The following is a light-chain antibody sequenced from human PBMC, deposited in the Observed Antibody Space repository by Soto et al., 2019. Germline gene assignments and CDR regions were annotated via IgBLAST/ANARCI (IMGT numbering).Light chain of an antibody. Sequence: IQMTQSPSTLSASVGDRVTITCRASQSISSWLAWYQQKPGRAPKLLIYKASSLESGVPSRFSGSGSGTETTLTISSLQPDDFATYYCQQYNSQWTFGQGTKVDIK. CDR3: QQYNSQWT. J-gene: IGKJ1*01. CDR1: QSISSW. CDR2: KAS. V-gene: IGKV1-5*03.